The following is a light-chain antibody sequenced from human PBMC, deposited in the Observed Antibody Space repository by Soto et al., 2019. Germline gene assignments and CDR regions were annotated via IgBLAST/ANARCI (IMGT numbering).Light chain of an antibody. CDR2: DAS. J-gene: IGKJ1*01. V-gene: IGKV1-5*01. CDR1: QSISSW. Sequence: IQMKPSPSTLSASVGDRVTITCRASQSISSWLAWYQQRPGKAPKPLIYDASTLESGVPSRFSGGGSGTEFTLTISSLQPDDFATYYCQYYNSYSGTFGQGTKVDIK. CDR3: QYYNSYSGT.